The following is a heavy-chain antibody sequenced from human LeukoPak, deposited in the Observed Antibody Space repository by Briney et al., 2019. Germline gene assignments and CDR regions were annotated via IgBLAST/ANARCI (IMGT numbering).Heavy chain of an antibody. Sequence: GGSLRLSCAASGFTFSNYAMLWVRQAPGKGLEWVALVSFDGSKKFYADSVKGRFTISRDNSKNTLYLQMNSLRAEDTAVYYCAKQQADIVVGHYYYYMDVWGKGTTVTVSS. CDR2: VSFDGSKK. D-gene: IGHD2-15*01. J-gene: IGHJ6*03. CDR3: AKQQADIVVGHYYYYMDV. V-gene: IGHV3-30*18. CDR1: GFTFSNYA.